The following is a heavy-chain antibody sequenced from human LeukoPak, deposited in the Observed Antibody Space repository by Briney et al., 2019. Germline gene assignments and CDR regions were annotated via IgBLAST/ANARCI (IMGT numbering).Heavy chain of an antibody. D-gene: IGHD3-22*01. CDR3: ARDLGYDSSGYYSDY. V-gene: IGHV3-20*04. J-gene: IGHJ4*02. CDR1: GFTFDDYG. Sequence: VGSLRLSCAASGFTFDDYGMSWVRQAPGKGLEWVSGINWNGGSTGYADSVKGRFTISRDNAKNSLYLQMNSLRAEDTALYYCARDLGYDSSGYYSDYWGQGTLVTVSS. CDR2: INWNGGST.